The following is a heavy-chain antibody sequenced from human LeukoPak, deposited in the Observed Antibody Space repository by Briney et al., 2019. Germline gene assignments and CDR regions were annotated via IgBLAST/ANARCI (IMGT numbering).Heavy chain of an antibody. CDR3: AKEPRGCTGGTCYSVGGYYFHY. V-gene: IGHV3-23*01. J-gene: IGHJ4*02. CDR1: GFTFSTYA. D-gene: IGHD2-15*01. Sequence: GGSLRLSCAASGFTFSTYAMSWVRQAPGKGLEWVSAISGTGGSTYYADSVKGRFTISRDNSKNTLYLQMNSLRAEDTAVYYCAKEPRGCTGGTCYSVGGYYFHYCGQGTLVTVSS. CDR2: ISGTGGST.